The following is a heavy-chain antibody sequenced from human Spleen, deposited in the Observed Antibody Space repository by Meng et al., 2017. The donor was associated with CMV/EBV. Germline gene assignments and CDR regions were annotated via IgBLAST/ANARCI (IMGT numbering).Heavy chain of an antibody. D-gene: IGHD3-10*01. J-gene: IGHJ5*02. Sequence: SISRGVSYWSSIRHHPRKVLEWIGSIYYSGSTYYKPSLKSRVTTSVDTSKNQFSLNLNSVTAADTAVYYCARVTNYYGSGSYNNWFDPWGQGTLVTVSS. CDR1: SISRGVSY. V-gene: IGHV4-31*02. CDR2: IYYSGST. CDR3: ARVTNYYGSGSYNNWFDP.